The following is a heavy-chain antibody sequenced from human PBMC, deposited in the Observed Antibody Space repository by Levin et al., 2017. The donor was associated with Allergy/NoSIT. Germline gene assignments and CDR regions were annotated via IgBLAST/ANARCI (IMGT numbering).Heavy chain of an antibody. D-gene: IGHD4-23*01. CDR1: GYSFTSYW. Sequence: ASVKVSCKGSGYSFTSYWIGWVRQMPGKGLEWMGIIFPRDSDTRYSPSFQAQVTISEDKSISTAYLQWSSLKASDTAMYYCTRGWLCGNSACAFDFWGQGTMVTVSS. CDR2: IFPRDSDT. CDR3: TRGWLCGNSACAFDF. J-gene: IGHJ3*01. V-gene: IGHV5-51*01.